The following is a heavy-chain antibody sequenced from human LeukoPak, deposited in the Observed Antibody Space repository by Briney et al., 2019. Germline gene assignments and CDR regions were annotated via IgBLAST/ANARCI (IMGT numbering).Heavy chain of an antibody. CDR2: IYYSGST. CDR1: GGSTSSSSYY. D-gene: IGHD6-19*01. CDR3: ARVKQWGAFDF. V-gene: IGHV4-39*01. J-gene: IGHJ4*02. Sequence: SETLSLTCTVSGGSTSSSSYYWGWIRQPPGKGLEWIGNIYYSGSTYYNPSLKSRVTISVDTSKNQSSLNLSSVIAADTAVYYCARVKQWGAFDFWGQGTLVTVSS.